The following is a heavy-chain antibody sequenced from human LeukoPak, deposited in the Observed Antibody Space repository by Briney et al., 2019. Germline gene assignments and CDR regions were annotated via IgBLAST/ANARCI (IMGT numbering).Heavy chain of an antibody. J-gene: IGHJ5*02. D-gene: IGHD2-21*01. CDR1: GGSFSGYY. Sequence: SETLSLTCAVYGGSFSGYYWSWIRQPPGKGLEWIGEINHSGSTNYNPSFKSRVTISVDTSKNQFSLRLSSVTAADTAVYYCARGAIRIRGGSAHNWFDPWGQGTLVTVSS. V-gene: IGHV4-34*01. CDR2: INHSGST. CDR3: ARGAIRIRGGSAHNWFDP.